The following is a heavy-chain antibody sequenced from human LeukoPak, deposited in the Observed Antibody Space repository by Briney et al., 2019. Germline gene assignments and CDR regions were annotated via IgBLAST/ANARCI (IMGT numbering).Heavy chain of an antibody. CDR2: IKEDGSEK. CDR1: GFSFSNDW. J-gene: IGHJ4*02. Sequence: PGGSLRLSSAASGFSFSNDWMSWFRQTPRKGLEWVGNIKEDGSEKYYLDSVKGRFTISRDNTHNSVFLLMSSPRAEDTAVYYCVRDSVWGTSDPDYWGQGTLVTVSS. D-gene: IGHD3-16*01. V-gene: IGHV3-7*01. CDR3: VRDSVWGTSDPDY.